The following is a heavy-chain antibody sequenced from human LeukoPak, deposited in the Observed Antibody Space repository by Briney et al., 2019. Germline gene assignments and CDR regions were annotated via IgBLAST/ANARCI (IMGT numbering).Heavy chain of an antibody. D-gene: IGHD6-13*01. CDR2: IYCSGST. Sequence: SQTLSLTCTVSGGSISSGGYYWSWIRQHPGKGLEWIGYIYCSGSTYYNPSLKSRVTISVDTSKNQFSLKLSSVTAADTAVYYCARDLGAAAGLAFDIWGQGTMVTVSS. CDR3: ARDLGAAAGLAFDI. J-gene: IGHJ3*02. V-gene: IGHV4-31*03. CDR1: GGSISSGGYY.